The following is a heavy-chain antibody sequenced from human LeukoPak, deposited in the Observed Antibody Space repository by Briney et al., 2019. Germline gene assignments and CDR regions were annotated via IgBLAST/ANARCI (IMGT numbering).Heavy chain of an antibody. J-gene: IGHJ4*02. CDR1: GFTFSSYW. CDR2: INSDGSST. D-gene: IGHD6-13*01. Sequence: GGSLRLSCAASGFTFSSYWMHWVRQAPGKGLVWVSRINSDGSSTSYADSVKGRFTISRDNAKNTLYLQMNSLRAVDTAVYYCARDGGIALPFDYWGQGTLVTVSS. V-gene: IGHV3-74*01. CDR3: ARDGGIALPFDY.